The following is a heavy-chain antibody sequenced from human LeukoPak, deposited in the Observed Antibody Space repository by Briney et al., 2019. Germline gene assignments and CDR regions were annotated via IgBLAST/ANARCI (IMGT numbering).Heavy chain of an antibody. CDR1: GFTFSSHA. CDR2: ISISGDTT. CDR3: AKVLKYYYDSSGHFDY. J-gene: IGHJ4*02. D-gene: IGHD3-22*01. Sequence: GGSLRLSCGASGFTFSSHAMTWVRQAPGKGLEWVSAISISGDTTYYADAVKGRFTISRDNSKNTVYLQMNSLRAEDTAVYYCAKVLKYYYDSSGHFDYWGQGTLVTVSS. V-gene: IGHV3-23*01.